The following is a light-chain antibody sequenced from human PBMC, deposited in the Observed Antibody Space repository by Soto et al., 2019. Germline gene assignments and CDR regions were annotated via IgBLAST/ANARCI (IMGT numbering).Light chain of an antibody. Sequence: EIVLTQSPGTLSLSPGERATLSCRAIQSVSSNFLAWYQQKPGQAPRLLIFDASNRATGIPARFSGSGSGTDFTLTISSLEPEDFAVYYCQQRSNWRSITFGQGTRLEIK. J-gene: IGKJ5*01. V-gene: IGKV3D-20*02. CDR2: DAS. CDR1: QSVSSNF. CDR3: QQRSNWRSIT.